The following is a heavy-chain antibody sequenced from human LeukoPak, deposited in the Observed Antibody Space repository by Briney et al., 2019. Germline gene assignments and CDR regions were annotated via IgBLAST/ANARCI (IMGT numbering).Heavy chain of an antibody. Sequence: SETQSLTCTVSGGSISSYYWSWIRQPPGKGLEWIGYIYYSGSTNYNPSLKSRVTISVDTSKNQFSLKLSSVTAADTAVYYCAREAPYYDILTGYVFDYWGQGTLVTVSS. CDR3: AREAPYYDILTGYVFDY. V-gene: IGHV4-59*01. CDR1: GGSISSYY. D-gene: IGHD3-9*01. CDR2: IYYSGST. J-gene: IGHJ4*02.